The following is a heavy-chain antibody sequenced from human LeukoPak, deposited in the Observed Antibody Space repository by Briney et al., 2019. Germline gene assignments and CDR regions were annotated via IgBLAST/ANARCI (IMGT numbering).Heavy chain of an antibody. CDR2: INHSGST. Sequence: SETLSLTCAVYGGSFSGYYWSWIRQPPGQGLEWSGEINHSGSTNYNPSLKSRVTISVDTSKNQFSLKLSSVTAADTAVYYCARERDWGQGTLVSVSS. CDR3: ARERD. CDR1: GGSFSGYY. V-gene: IGHV4-34*01. J-gene: IGHJ4*02.